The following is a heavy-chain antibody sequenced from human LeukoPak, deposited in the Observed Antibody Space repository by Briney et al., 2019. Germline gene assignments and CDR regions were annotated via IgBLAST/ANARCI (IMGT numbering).Heavy chain of an antibody. D-gene: IGHD3-22*01. J-gene: IGHJ4*02. CDR3: ARARAYDSSGYYL. V-gene: IGHV3-74*01. CDR2: INSDGSST. CDR1: GFTFSSYW. Sequence: GGSLRLSCAAYGFTFSSYWMHWVRQAPGKGLVWVSRINSDGSSTSYADSVKGRFTISRDNAKNTLYLQMNSLRAEDTALYYCARARAYDSSGYYLWGQGTLVTVSS.